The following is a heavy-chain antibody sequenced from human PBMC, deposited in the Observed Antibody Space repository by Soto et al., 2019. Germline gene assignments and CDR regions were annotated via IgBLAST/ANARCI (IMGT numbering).Heavy chain of an antibody. V-gene: IGHV1-18*01. J-gene: IGHJ4*02. Sequence: QVKLVQSGTEVKKPGASVKVSCKASGYTFTRYDITWVRQAPGQGLEWMGWISTYSGNANYAQKIQGRVTMTRDTSTSTAHMELRSLRSDDTAVYYCAREPLRGTAYFDYWGQGTLVTVSS. CDR1: GYTFTRYD. CDR2: ISTYSGNA. CDR3: AREPLRGTAYFDY. D-gene: IGHD2-21*02.